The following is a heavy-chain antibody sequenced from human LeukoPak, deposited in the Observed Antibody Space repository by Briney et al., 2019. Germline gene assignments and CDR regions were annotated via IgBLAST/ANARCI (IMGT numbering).Heavy chain of an antibody. J-gene: IGHJ5*02. V-gene: IGHV3-53*01. CDR1: GLTDSHNY. CDR2: IHTSGDT. CDR3: IVFGDSNH. D-gene: IGHD4-17*01. Sequence: PGGSLRLFCAASGLTDSHNYVSWVRQAPGKGLEWVSAIHTSGDTCYADSVKGRFTISRDTSKNTLYLQINSLRVEDTAVYYCIVFGDSNHWGQGTLVTVSS.